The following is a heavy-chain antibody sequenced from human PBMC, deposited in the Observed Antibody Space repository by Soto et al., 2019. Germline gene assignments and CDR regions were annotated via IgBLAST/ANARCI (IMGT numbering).Heavy chain of an antibody. CDR3: AKDRVGGTFYTPLAF. CDR2: ITYDGSFQ. CDR1: GFPFDNYG. Sequence: PGGSLRLSCHASGFPFDNYGMHWVRPAPGKGLEWVAVITYDGSFQYYADSVKGRFTISRDNSKNTLSLHLNTLKPEDTAVYHCAKDRVGGTFYTPLAFWGQGTLVTVSS. V-gene: IGHV3-30*18. J-gene: IGHJ4*02. D-gene: IGHD1-7*01.